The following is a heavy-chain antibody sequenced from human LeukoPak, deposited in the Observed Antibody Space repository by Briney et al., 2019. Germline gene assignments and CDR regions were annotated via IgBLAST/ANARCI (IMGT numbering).Heavy chain of an antibody. D-gene: IGHD2-2*01. Sequence: VASVKVSCKASGYTFTSYGISWVRQAPGQGLEWMGWISAYNGNTNYAQKLQGRVTMTTDTSTSTAYMELRSLRSDDTAVYYCARDIVVVPAAMANWFDPWGQGTLVTVSS. CDR1: GYTFTSYG. CDR2: ISAYNGNT. CDR3: ARDIVVVPAAMANWFDP. J-gene: IGHJ5*02. V-gene: IGHV1-18*01.